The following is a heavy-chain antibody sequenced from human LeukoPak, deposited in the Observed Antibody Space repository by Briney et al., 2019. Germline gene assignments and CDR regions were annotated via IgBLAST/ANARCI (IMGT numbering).Heavy chain of an antibody. CDR1: GGSLSSYY. Sequence: SETLSLTCTVSGGSLSSYYWSWIRQPPGKGLEWIGYIYYRGRTKYNPSLQSRVTISVDTSRNQFSLRLSSVTAADTAVFYCARQSDDLGYFQHWGQGTLVTVSS. CDR2: IYYRGRT. D-gene: IGHD3-16*01. CDR3: ARQSDDLGYFQH. J-gene: IGHJ1*01. V-gene: IGHV4-59*08.